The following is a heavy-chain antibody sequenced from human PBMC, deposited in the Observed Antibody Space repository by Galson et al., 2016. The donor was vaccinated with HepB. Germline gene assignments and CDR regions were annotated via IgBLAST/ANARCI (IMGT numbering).Heavy chain of an antibody. CDR3: ARHPSNYNILTGYYDS. D-gene: IGHD3-9*01. CDR1: GGSISSTDYF. V-gene: IGHV4-39*01. CDR2: VYYTGAT. J-gene: IGHJ5*01. Sequence: ETLSLTCTVSGGSISSTDYFWGWIRQSPGKGLEWIGSVYYTGATQYNPSLKSRVTMSVDTSKNQFSLKLSSVTAADTAVHYCARHPSNYNILTGYYDSWGQGTLVTVSS.